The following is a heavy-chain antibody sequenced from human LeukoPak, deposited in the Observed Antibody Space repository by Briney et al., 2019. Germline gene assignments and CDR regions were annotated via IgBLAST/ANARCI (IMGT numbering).Heavy chain of an antibody. CDR3: ARLGYNDYVARYFDL. V-gene: IGHV4-59*08. J-gene: IGHJ2*01. CDR2: IYYSGST. CDR1: GGSIRSYY. Sequence: SETLSLTCTVSGGSIRSYYWSWIRQPPGKGLEWIGYIYYSGSTNYNPSLKSRVTISVDTSKNEFSLKLTSVTAADTAVYYCARLGYNDYVARYFDLWGRGTLVTVSS. D-gene: IGHD5-24*01.